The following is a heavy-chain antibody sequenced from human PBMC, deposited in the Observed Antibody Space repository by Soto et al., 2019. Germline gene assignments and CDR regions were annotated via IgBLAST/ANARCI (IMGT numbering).Heavy chain of an antibody. D-gene: IGHD3-22*01. J-gene: IGHJ4*02. CDR3: ASYYDSSGYQALDY. V-gene: IGHV4-30-4*01. Sequence: PSETLSLTCIVSGGSINSGYYYWSWIRQSPGKGLEWIGYIDYIGSTYYNPSLKSPISMSLDTSKNQFSLKMHSVTAADTAVYYCASYYDSSGYQALDYWGRRILVTVSS. CDR2: IDYIGST. CDR1: GGSINSGYYY.